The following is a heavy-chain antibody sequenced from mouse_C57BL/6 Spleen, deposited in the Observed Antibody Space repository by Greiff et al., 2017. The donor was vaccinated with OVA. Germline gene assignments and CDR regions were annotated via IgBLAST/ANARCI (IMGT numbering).Heavy chain of an antibody. CDR3: ARHEGTTVVADFDY. Sequence: EVQVVESGGDLVKPGGSLKLSCAASGFTFSSYGMSWVRQTPDKRLEWVATISSGGSYTYYPDSVKGRFTISRDNAKNTLYLQMSSLKSEDTAMYYCARHEGTTVVADFDYWGQGTTLTVSS. D-gene: IGHD1-1*01. J-gene: IGHJ2*01. CDR2: ISSGGSYT. CDR1: GFTFSSYG. V-gene: IGHV5-6*01.